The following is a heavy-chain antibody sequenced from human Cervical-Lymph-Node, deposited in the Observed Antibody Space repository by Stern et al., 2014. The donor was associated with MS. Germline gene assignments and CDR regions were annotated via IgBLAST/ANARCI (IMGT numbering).Heavy chain of an antibody. Sequence: QVQLQESGPGLVKPSETLSLTCTVSGDSLNIYYWSWIRQSPGKGLEWIGHIYYTGSTNYNPSLKSRVTISLDKSKTQFSLKLISVTAADTAVYFCAREEVGVQGGLGYWGQGTLVTVSS. CDR1: GDSLNIYY. J-gene: IGHJ1*01. CDR3: AREEVGVQGGLGY. V-gene: IGHV4-59*01. CDR2: IYYTGST. D-gene: IGHD3-16*01.